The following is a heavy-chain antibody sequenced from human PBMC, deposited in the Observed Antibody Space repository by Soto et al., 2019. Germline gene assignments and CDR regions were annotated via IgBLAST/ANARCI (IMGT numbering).Heavy chain of an antibody. J-gene: IGHJ6*02. D-gene: IGHD3-3*01. Sequence: GASVKVSCKASGYTFTSYGISWVRQAPGQGLEWMGWISAYNGNTNYAQKLQGRVTMTTDTSTSTAYMELRSLRSDDTAVYYCAREKSIPYDFWSGFPTLYYYYYGMDVWGQGTTVTVSS. CDR1: GYTFTSYG. CDR2: ISAYNGNT. CDR3: AREKSIPYDFWSGFPTLYYYYYGMDV. V-gene: IGHV1-18*01.